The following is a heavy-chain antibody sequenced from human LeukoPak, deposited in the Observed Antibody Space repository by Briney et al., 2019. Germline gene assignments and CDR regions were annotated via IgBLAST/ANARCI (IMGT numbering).Heavy chain of an antibody. CDR2: IYYSGST. V-gene: IGHV4-59*12. D-gene: IGHD6-19*01. CDR1: GGSISSYY. Sequence: SETLSLTCTVSGGSISSYYWSWIRQPPGKGLEWIGYIYYSGSTNYNPSLKSRVTISVDTSKNQFSLKVSSVTAADTAVYYCARVIDQWPHYYLDYWGQGALVTVSS. J-gene: IGHJ4*02. CDR3: ARVIDQWPHYYLDY.